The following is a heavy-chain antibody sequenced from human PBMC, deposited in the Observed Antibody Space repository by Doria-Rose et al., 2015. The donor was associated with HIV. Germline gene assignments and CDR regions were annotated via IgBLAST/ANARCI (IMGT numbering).Heavy chain of an antibody. Sequence: QESGPVLVKPTETLTLTCTVSGVSLSSPGMGVSWIRQPPGKALEWLANIFSDDERSYKTSLKSRLTISRGTPKSQVVLTMTDMDPVDTATYYCARIKSSRWYHKYYFDFWGQGTLVIVPA. CDR3: ARIKSSRWYHKYYFDF. CDR1: GVSLSSPGMG. V-gene: IGHV2-26*01. D-gene: IGHD6-13*01. CDR2: IFSDDER. J-gene: IGHJ4*02.